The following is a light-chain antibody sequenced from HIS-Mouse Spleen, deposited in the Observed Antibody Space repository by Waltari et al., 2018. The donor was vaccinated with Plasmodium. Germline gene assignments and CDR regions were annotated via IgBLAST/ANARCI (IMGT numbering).Light chain of an antibody. CDR3: QQYYSTPWT. J-gene: IGKJ1*01. Sequence: DIVMTQSPDSLAVSLGERATINCKSSQSVLYSSNNKNYLAWYQQQPGQPPQLLIYCASTRESGVPDRFSGSGSGTDFTLTISSLQAEDVAVYYCQQYYSTPWTFGQGTKVEIK. CDR2: CAS. CDR1: QSVLYSSNNKNY. V-gene: IGKV4-1*01.